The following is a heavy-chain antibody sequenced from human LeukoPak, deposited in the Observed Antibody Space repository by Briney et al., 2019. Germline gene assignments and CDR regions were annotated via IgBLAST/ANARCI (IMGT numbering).Heavy chain of an antibody. CDR2: IRSKTDGGTT. D-gene: IGHD1-7*01. CDR3: TAGTGTSDFAY. Sequence: PGGSLRLSCAASGFTFRNAWMSWVRQALGKGLEWVGRIRSKTDGGTTDYAAPVKGRFTFSRDDSKNTLYLQTNNLKTEDTAVYYCTAGTGTSDFAYWGQGTLVTVSS. CDR1: GFTFRNAW. V-gene: IGHV3-15*01. J-gene: IGHJ4*02.